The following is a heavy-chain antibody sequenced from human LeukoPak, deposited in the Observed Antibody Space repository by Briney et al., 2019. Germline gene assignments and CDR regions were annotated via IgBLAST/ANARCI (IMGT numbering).Heavy chain of an antibody. V-gene: IGHV3-30*02. CDR2: IRYDGSNK. CDR3: AKDPGYYDFWSCYYSSHPFDY. Sequence: GXLRLSCAASGFTFSSYGMHWVRQAPGKGLEGVAFIRYDGSNKYYADSVKGRFTISRDNSKKTLYLQMNRLRAEDTAVYYCAKDPGYYDFWSCYYSSHPFDYWGQGTLVTVSS. CDR1: GFTFSSYG. J-gene: IGHJ4*02. D-gene: IGHD3-3*01.